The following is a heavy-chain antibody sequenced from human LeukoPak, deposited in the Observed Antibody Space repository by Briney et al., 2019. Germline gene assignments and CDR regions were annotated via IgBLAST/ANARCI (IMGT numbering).Heavy chain of an antibody. V-gene: IGHV4-4*07. Sequence: SETLSLTCTVSGGSIRNSYWSWIRQPAGKGLEWIGRIYTSGSTNCNPSLKSRVTMSVDTSKNQFSLNLTSVTAADTAVYYCARPRSTSGWDGDFDSWGQGTLVTVSS. CDR3: ARPRSTSGWDGDFDS. D-gene: IGHD6-19*01. J-gene: IGHJ4*02. CDR2: IYTSGST. CDR1: GGSIRNSY.